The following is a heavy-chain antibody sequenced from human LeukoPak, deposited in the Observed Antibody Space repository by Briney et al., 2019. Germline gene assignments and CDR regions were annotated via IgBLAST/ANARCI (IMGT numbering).Heavy chain of an antibody. D-gene: IGHD1-26*01. CDR3: AKDRESSTLDY. CDR2: ISYDGSNK. J-gene: IGHJ4*02. CDR1: GFTFSSYG. Sequence: GSLRLSCAASGFTFSSYGMHWVRQAPGKGLEWVAVISYDGSNKYYADSVKGRFTISRDNSKNTLYLQMNSLRAEDTAVYYCAKDRESSTLDYWGQGTLVTVSS. V-gene: IGHV3-30*18.